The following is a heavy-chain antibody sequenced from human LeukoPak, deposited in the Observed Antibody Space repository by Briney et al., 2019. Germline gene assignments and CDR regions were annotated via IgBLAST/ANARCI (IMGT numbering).Heavy chain of an antibody. J-gene: IGHJ4*02. CDR1: GYTFTSYD. CDR3: ATSTPERLGGGGYYDY. V-gene: IGHV1-8*01. CDR2: MNPNSGNT. Sequence: GASVKVSCKASGYTFTSYDINWVRQATGQGLEWMGWMNPNSGNTGYAQKFQGRVTMTEDTSTDTAYMELSSLRSEDTAVYYCATSTPERLGGGGYYDYWGQGTLVTVSS. D-gene: IGHD3-22*01.